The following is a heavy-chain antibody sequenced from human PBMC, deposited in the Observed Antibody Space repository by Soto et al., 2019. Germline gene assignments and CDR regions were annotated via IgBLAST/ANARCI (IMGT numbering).Heavy chain of an antibody. Sequence: QVQLVQSGAEVKKPGASVKVSCKASGYTFIGYYIHWVRQAPGQGLEWMGRINPRRGDTTDAQKFQGRLTMTRDTSISTAYMELSSLRSDDTAVYYCGRDGVGATPLGWFDPWGQGSLVTFSS. CDR3: GRDGVGATPLGWFDP. CDR1: GYTFIGYY. CDR2: INPRRGDT. V-gene: IGHV1-2*06. J-gene: IGHJ5*02. D-gene: IGHD1-26*01.